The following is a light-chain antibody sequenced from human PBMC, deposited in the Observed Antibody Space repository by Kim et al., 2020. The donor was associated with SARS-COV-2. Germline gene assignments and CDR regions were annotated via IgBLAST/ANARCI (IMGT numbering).Light chain of an antibody. Sequence: QSVLTQPPSMSGAPGQSVTISCTGSNSNIGAGYEVHWYQHLPGTAPKLLIYNDYRRPSGVPDRFSGSRSATSASLAITGLQAEDEADYYCQSYDTGLSGIIFGVGTQLTVL. CDR1: NSNIGAGYE. CDR2: NDY. CDR3: QSYDTGLSGII. V-gene: IGLV1-40*01. J-gene: IGLJ2*01.